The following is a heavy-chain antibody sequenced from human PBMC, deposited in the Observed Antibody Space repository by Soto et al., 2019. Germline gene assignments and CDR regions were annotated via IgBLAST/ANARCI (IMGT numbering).Heavy chain of an antibody. CDR3: ARTFTPPKEIVWFDP. V-gene: IGHV4-39*01. CDR2: IYYSGST. J-gene: IGHJ5*02. Sequence: TSETLSLTCTVSGGSISSSSYYWGWIRQPPGKGLEWIGSIYYSGSTYYNPSLKSRVTISVDTSKNQFSLKLSSVTAADTAVYYCARTFTPPKEIVWFDPWGQGTLVTVSS. D-gene: IGHD5-12*01. CDR1: GGSISSSSYY.